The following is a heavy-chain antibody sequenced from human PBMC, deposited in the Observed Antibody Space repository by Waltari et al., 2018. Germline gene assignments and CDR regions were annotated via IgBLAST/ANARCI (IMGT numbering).Heavy chain of an antibody. V-gene: IGHV1-69*13. D-gene: IGHD5-12*01. J-gene: IGHJ4*02. Sequence: QVQLVQSGAEVKKPGSSVKVSCKASGGTFSSYAISWVRQAPGQGLEWMGGIIPIFGTANYGQKFQGRVTITADESTSTAYMELSSLRSEDTAVYYCARVGYSGYDLYYFDYWGQGTLVTVSS. CDR1: GGTFSSYA. CDR3: ARVGYSGYDLYYFDY. CDR2: IIPIFGTA.